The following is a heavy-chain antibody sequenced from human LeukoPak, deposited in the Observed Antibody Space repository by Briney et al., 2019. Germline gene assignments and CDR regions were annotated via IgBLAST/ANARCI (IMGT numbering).Heavy chain of an antibody. CDR3: ARFTGTIFVGAFDI. Sequence: PSETLSLICTVSGGSISSYYWSWIRQPPGKGLEWIGYIYYSGSTNYNPSLKSRVTISVDTSKNQFSLKLSSVTAADTAVYYCARFTGTIFVGAFDIWGQGTMVTVSS. V-gene: IGHV4-59*01. CDR1: GGSISSYY. CDR2: IYYSGST. J-gene: IGHJ3*02. D-gene: IGHD3-3*01.